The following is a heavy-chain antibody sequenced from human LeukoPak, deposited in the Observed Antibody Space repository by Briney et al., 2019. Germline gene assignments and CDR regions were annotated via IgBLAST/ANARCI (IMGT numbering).Heavy chain of an antibody. D-gene: IGHD5-18*01. Sequence: GASVKVSCKASGYTFTSYYMHWVRQAPGQGLEWMGWINPNSGGTNYAQKFQGRVTMTRDTSISTAYMELSRLRSDDTAMYYCAKNMDTTMVPGTKTLEDWGQGTLVTVSS. CDR1: GYTFTSYY. V-gene: IGHV1-2*02. J-gene: IGHJ4*02. CDR2: INPNSGGT. CDR3: AKNMDTTMVPGTKTLED.